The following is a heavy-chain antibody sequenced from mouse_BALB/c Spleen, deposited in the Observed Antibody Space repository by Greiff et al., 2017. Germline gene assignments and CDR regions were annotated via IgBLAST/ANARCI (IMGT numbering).Heavy chain of an antibody. D-gene: IGHD2-3*01. CDR3: ARDGWLLPYYYAMDY. CDR1: GFTFTDYY. CDR2: IRNKANGYTT. Sequence: EVHLVESGGGLVQPGGSLRLSCATSGFTFTDYYMSWVRQPPGKALEWLGFIRNKANGYTTEYSASVKGRFTISRDNSQSILYLQMNTLRAEDSATYYCARDGWLLPYYYAMDYWGQGTSVTVSS. J-gene: IGHJ4*01. V-gene: IGHV7-3*02.